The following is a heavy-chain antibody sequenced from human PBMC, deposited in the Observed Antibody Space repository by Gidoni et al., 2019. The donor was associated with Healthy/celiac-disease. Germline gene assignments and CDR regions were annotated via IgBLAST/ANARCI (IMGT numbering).Heavy chain of an antibody. CDR2: ISWNSGSI. CDR1: GFTFDDYA. V-gene: IGHV3-9*01. D-gene: IGHD5-18*01. CDR3: AKAGRGYSYLDY. Sequence: EVQLVESGGGLVQPGRSLRLSCAASGFTFDDYAMHWVRQAPGKGLEWVSGISWNSGSIGYADSVKGRFTISRDNAKNSLYLQMNSLRAEDTALYYCAKAGRGYSYLDYWGQGTLVTVSS. J-gene: IGHJ4*02.